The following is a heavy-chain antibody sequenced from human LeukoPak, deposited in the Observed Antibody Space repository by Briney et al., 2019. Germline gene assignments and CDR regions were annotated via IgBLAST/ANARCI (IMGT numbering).Heavy chain of an antibody. CDR1: GGTFSSYA. CDR3: ARAASRLLHNCDY. J-gene: IGHJ4*02. Sequence: EASVTVSCTASGGTFSSYAISWVRQAPGQGLEWMGGIIPIFGTANYAQKFQGRVTITADESTSTAYMELSSLRSEDTAVYYCARAASRLLHNCDYWGQGTLVTVSS. D-gene: IGHD2-15*01. V-gene: IGHV1-69*13. CDR2: IIPIFGTA.